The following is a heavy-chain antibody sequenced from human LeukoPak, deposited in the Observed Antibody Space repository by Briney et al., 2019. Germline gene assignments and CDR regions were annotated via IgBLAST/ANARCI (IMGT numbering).Heavy chain of an antibody. J-gene: IGHJ6*02. CDR3: ARTFSESYYYYGMDV. CDR1: GGSISCYY. CDR2: VYYSGRT. Sequence: KPSETLSLTCTVSGGSISCYYWSWIRQPPGKGLEWIGYVYYSGRTNYNPSLKSRVTISVDTSKNQFSLKLSSVTAADTAVYYCARTFSESYYYYGMDVWGQGTTVTVSS. D-gene: IGHD1-26*01. V-gene: IGHV4-59*01.